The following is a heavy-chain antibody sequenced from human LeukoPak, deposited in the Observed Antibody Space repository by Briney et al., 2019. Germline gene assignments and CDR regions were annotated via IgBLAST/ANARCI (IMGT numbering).Heavy chain of an antibody. Sequence: SETLSLTCTVSGGSISSSSYYWGWIRQPPGKGLEWIGSIYYSGSTYYNPSLKSRVTISVDTSKNQFSLKLSSVTAADTAVYYCARWGYSYGDDYWGQGTLVTVSS. V-gene: IGHV4-39*01. D-gene: IGHD5-18*01. CDR1: GGSISSSSYY. J-gene: IGHJ4*02. CDR3: ARWGYSYGDDY. CDR2: IYYSGST.